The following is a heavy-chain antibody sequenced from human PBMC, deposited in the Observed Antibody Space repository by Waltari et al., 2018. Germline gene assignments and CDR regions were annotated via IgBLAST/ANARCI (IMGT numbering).Heavy chain of an antibody. J-gene: IGHJ4*02. D-gene: IGHD6-13*01. CDR3: ARTIAAAGTDFDY. CDR2: INPNRGGT. V-gene: IGHV1-2*02. Sequence: QVQLVQSGAEVKKPGASVKVSCKASGYTFTGYYMHWVRQAPGQGLEWMGWINPNRGGTNYAQKVQGRVTMTRDTSISTAYMELSRLRSDDTAVYYCARTIAAAGTDFDYWGQGTLVTVSS. CDR1: GYTFTGYY.